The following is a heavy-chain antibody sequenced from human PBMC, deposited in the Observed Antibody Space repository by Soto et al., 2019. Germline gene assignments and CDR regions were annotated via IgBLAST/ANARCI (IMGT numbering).Heavy chain of an antibody. D-gene: IGHD5-18*01. CDR1: GGSVSSGSYY. CDR2: IYFSGST. J-gene: IGHJ5*02. CDR3: ARGRGYSYGLDP. Sequence: SETLSLTCTVSGGSVSSGSYYWSWIRQPPGKGLEWIGYIYFSGSTNYNPSLKSRVTISVDTSKNQFSMKRSSVTAADTAVYYCARGRGYSYGLDPWGQGTLVTVS. V-gene: IGHV4-61*01.